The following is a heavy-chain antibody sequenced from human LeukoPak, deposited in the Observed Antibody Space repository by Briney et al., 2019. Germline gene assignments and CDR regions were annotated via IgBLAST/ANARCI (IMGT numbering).Heavy chain of an antibody. CDR3: AKEGDYIAAARAFDY. CDR1: GFTFSSYA. Sequence: GGSLRLSCAASGFTFSSYAMSWVRQAPGKGLEWVSGISGSGGSTYYADSVKGRFTISRDDSKNTVFLQMNSLRADDTAVYYCAKEGDYIAAARAFDYWGQGTLVTVSS. D-gene: IGHD6-13*01. CDR2: ISGSGGST. J-gene: IGHJ4*02. V-gene: IGHV3-23*01.